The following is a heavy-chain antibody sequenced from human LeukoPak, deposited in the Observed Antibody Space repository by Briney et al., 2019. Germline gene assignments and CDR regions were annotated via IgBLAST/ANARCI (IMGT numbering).Heavy chain of an antibody. CDR1: GFTFSSYS. CDR3: ASIAVAGREFDY. J-gene: IGHJ4*02. D-gene: IGHD6-19*01. CDR2: ISSSSSYI. Sequence: GGSLRLSCAASGFTFSSYSMNWVRQAPGKGLEWVSSISSSSSYIYYADSVKGRFTISRDNAKNSLYLQMNSLRAEDTAVYYCASIAVAGREFDYWGQGTLVTVSS. V-gene: IGHV3-21*01.